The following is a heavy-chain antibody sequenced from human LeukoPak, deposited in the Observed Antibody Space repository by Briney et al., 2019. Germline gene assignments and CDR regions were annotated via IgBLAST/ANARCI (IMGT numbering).Heavy chain of an antibody. CDR3: ARHKWDSAWYFYV. CDR1: GASISSSSYC. V-gene: IGHV4-39*01. J-gene: IGHJ2*01. Sequence: SETLSLTCSVSGASISSSSYCWGWLRRSPGGGLEWIGGIYYSGNPYYSPSLTSRVTVSVDTSKNQSSLKLNSGTAADTAVYYCARHKWDSAWYFYVWGRGTLVTVSS. CDR2: IYYSGNP. D-gene: IGHD1-26*01.